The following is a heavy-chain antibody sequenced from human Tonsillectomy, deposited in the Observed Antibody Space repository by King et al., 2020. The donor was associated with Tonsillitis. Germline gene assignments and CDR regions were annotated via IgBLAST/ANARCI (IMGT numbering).Heavy chain of an antibody. CDR2: ISGSVGST. Sequence: VQLVESGGGLVQHGGSLRLSCDDSGFTFRSSAIRWVIKAPGKGLEWLSAISGSVGSTYSADSVKGRYTICRDNAKNRMYLQMNSLRAEDSAVYYCANSSSDSLYYDFWSGYYTGYYYYGMDVWGQGTTVTVSS. CDR3: ANSSSDSLYYDFWSGYYTGYYYYGMDV. CDR1: GFTFRSSA. J-gene: IGHJ6*02. D-gene: IGHD3-3*01. V-gene: IGHV3-23*04.